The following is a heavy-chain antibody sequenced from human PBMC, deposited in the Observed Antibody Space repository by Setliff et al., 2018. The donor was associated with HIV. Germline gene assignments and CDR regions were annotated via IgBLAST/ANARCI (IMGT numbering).Heavy chain of an antibody. D-gene: IGHD3-16*01. V-gene: IGHV4-4*09. CDR3: ARRSPGGGYYMDV. CDR2: IYTSGSV. Sequence: SETLSLTCTVSGGSISSYYWSWIRQPPGKGLEWIGYIYTSGSVNYNPSLNSRVTISLDTSKNQFSLNLSSVTAADTAVYYCARRSPGGGYYMDVWGKGTTVTVSS. J-gene: IGHJ6*03. CDR1: GGSISSYY.